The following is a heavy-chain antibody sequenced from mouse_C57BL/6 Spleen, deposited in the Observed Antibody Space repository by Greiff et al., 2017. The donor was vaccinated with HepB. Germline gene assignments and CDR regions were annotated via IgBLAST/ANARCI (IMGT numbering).Heavy chain of an antibody. J-gene: IGHJ3*01. V-gene: IGHV1-18*01. CDR3: ARRGDGYYAY. CDR2: INPNNGGT. D-gene: IGHD2-3*01. Sequence: EVQLQQSGPELVKPGASVKIPCKASGYTFTDYNMDWVKQSHGKSLEWIGDINPNNGGTIYNQKFKGKATLTVDKSSSTAYMELRSLTSEDTAVYYCARRGDGYYAYWGQGTLVTVSA. CDR1: GYTFTDYN.